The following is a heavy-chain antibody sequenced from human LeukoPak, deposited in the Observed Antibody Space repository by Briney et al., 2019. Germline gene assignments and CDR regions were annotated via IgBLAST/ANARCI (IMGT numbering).Heavy chain of an antibody. Sequence: GSLRLSCAASGFTVSSNYMSWVRQAPGKGLEWVSVIYSGGSTYYADSVKGRFTTSRDKSKNTLYLQMNSLRAEDTALYYCARDTPPQLWGQGSLVTVSS. J-gene: IGHJ4*02. V-gene: IGHV3-53*05. CDR1: GFTVSSNY. CDR2: IYSGGST. CDR3: ARDTPPQL. D-gene: IGHD1-1*01.